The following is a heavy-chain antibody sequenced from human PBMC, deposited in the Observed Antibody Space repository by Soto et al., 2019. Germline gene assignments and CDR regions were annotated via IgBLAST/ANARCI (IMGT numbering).Heavy chain of an antibody. CDR3: AKDEGFDYDFWSGYFDY. CDR2: ISGSGGST. V-gene: IGHV3-23*01. CDR1: GFTFSSCA. D-gene: IGHD3-3*01. Sequence: GGSLRLSCAASGFTFSSCAMSWVRQAPGKGLEWVSAISGSGGSTYYADSVKGRFTISRDNSKNTLYLQMNSLRAEDTAVYYCAKDEGFDYDFWSGYFDYWGQGTLVTVSS. J-gene: IGHJ4*02.